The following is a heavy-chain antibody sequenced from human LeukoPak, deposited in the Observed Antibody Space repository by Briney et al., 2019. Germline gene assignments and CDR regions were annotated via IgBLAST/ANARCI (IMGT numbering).Heavy chain of an antibody. V-gene: IGHV4-61*02. D-gene: IGHD3-22*01. CDR1: GGSISSGSYY. J-gene: IGHJ1*01. CDR2: IYTSGST. Sequence: SETLSLTCTVSGGSISSGSYYWSWIRQPAGTGLEWIGRIYTSGSTNYNPSLKSRVTISVDTSKNQFSLKLSSVTAADTAVYYCARVVQSTDSSGFYLPEYFQHWGQGTLVTVSS. CDR3: ARVVQSTDSSGFYLPEYFQH.